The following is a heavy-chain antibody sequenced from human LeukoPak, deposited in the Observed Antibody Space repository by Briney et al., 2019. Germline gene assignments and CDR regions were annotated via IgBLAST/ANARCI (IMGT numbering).Heavy chain of an antibody. J-gene: IGHJ6*03. CDR2: INPSGGST. V-gene: IGHV1-46*01. D-gene: IGHD1-26*01. CDR1: GYTFTGYY. CDR3: ARDPKHSGSYRTMDV. Sequence: ASVKVSCKASGYTFTGYYVHWVRQAPGQGLEWMGIINPSGGSTSYAQKFQGRVTMTRDMSTSTVYMELSSLRSEDTAVYYCARDPKHSGSYRTMDVWGKGTTVTVSS.